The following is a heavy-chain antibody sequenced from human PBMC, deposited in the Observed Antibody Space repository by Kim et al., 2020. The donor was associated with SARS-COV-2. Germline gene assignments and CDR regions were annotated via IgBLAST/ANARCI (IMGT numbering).Heavy chain of an antibody. CDR1: GFNFSDHY. CDR3: ARSWRATVSSIGYFDS. Sequence: GGSLRLSCAASGFNFSDHYVDWVRQTPGKGLEWVGRSRNKPNNYATDYAASVKDRFTISRDDSKNSLYLQMNSLKIEDTAVYYCARSWRATVSSIGYFDSWGQGTLVTVSS. J-gene: IGHJ4*02. D-gene: IGHD4-4*01. V-gene: IGHV3-72*01. CDR2: SRNKPNNYAT.